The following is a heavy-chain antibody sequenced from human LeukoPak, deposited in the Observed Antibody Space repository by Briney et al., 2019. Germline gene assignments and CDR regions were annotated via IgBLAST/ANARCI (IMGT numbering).Heavy chain of an antibody. CDR3: VNTGNSRGAY. V-gene: IGHV3-53*01. Sequence: PGGSLRLSCVASGFTVSSYYVSWVRQAPGEGLEWVSVIYSGGSTYYADSVEGRFTVSRDNSKNTMYLQMNSLRAEDTAVYYCVNTGNSRGAYWGQGTLVTVSS. D-gene: IGHD2/OR15-2a*01. CDR2: IYSGGST. CDR1: GFTVSSYY. J-gene: IGHJ4*02.